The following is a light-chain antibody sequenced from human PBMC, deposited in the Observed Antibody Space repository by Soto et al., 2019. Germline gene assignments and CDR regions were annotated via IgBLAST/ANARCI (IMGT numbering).Light chain of an antibody. CDR2: GAS. J-gene: IGKJ4*01. V-gene: IGKV3-20*01. Sequence: IVLMQSPGTLSLSPGERATLSCRASQSVSNNYVAWYQQKPGQAPRLLIAGASSRATGIPDRFSGSGSGTDFTLAISRLERVDFAVYYCQQYGTSPPLTFGGGTKVEIK. CDR1: QSVSNNY. CDR3: QQYGTSPPLT.